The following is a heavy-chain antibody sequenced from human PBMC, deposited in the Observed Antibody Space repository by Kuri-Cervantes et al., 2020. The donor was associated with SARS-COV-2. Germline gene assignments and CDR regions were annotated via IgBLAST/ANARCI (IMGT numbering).Heavy chain of an antibody. CDR2: INSDGSST. J-gene: IGHJ6*02. D-gene: IGHD5-12*01. CDR3: ARVVATTVRGTNYYYYGMDV. V-gene: IGHV3-74*01. Sequence: GGSLRLSCAASGFTFNSYWMHWVRQAPGKGLVWVSRINSDGSSTSYADSVKGRFTISRDNAKNTLYLQMNSLRAEDTAVYYCARVVATTVRGTNYYYYGMDVWGQGTTVTVSS. CDR1: GFTFNSYW.